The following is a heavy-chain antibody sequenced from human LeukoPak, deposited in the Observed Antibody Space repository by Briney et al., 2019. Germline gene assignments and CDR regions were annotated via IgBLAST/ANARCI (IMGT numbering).Heavy chain of an antibody. CDR3: AKGGRMVRGDLGY. V-gene: IGHV3-30*02. Sequence: GGSLRLSCAASGFTFRSYGMHWVRQAPGKGLEWVAFIRYDGSNKYYADSVKGRFTISRDNSKNTLYLQMNSLRAEDTAVYYCAKGGRMVRGDLGYWGQGTLVTVSS. J-gene: IGHJ4*02. CDR1: GFTFRSYG. CDR2: IRYDGSNK. D-gene: IGHD3-10*01.